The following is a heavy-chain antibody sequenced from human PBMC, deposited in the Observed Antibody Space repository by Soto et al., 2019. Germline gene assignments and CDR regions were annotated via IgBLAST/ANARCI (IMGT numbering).Heavy chain of an antibody. CDR1: GFTFNNYA. J-gene: IGHJ4*02. CDR2: ISGGGATT. Sequence: EVQLLESGGGLVQPGGSLRLSCAASGFTFNNYAMTWVRQAPGQGLEWVSAISGGGATTSYADSVKGRFTVSRDGSKSTLYLQMSSLRAEDPALYYCAKGRGGSGSLTPRVDFWGQGTLVTVSS. D-gene: IGHD3-10*01. CDR3: AKGRGGSGSLTPRVDF. V-gene: IGHV3-23*01.